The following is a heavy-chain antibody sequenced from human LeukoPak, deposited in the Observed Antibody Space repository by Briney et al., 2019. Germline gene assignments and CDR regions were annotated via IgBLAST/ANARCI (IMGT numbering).Heavy chain of an antibody. D-gene: IGHD3-9*01. Sequence: GGSLRLSCAASGFTFSNYWVHWVRQAPGKGLVWVSRINSDGRSTNYADSVKGRFTISRDNAKNTLYLQMNSLRAEDTAVYYCARGADSGYSSDNWGQGTLVSVSS. CDR3: ARGADSGYSSDN. CDR1: GFTFSNYW. V-gene: IGHV3-74*01. CDR2: INSDGRST. J-gene: IGHJ4*02.